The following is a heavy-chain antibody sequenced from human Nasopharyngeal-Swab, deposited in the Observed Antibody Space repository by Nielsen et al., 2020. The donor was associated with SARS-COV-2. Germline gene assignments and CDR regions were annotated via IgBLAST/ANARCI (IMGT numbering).Heavy chain of an antibody. CDR1: GYTFTAFS. Sequence: ASVKVSCKASGYTFTAFSIHWVRHSPGQGLEWVGRIGTNSGGTLYAQRFRGRVTMTRDTSVATAYMELSDLRSDDTAVYYCARDSPASRGDYWGQGTLVAVSP. CDR3: ARDSPASRGDY. CDR2: IGTNSGGT. V-gene: IGHV1-2*06. D-gene: IGHD5-24*01. J-gene: IGHJ4*02.